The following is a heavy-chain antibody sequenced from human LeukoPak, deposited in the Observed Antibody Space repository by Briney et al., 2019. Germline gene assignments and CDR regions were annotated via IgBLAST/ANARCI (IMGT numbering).Heavy chain of an antibody. Sequence: GGSLRLSCAASGFTFSKYSMNWVRQAPGKGLEWVSFISSSSSYIYYADSVKDRFTISRDNSKNTLYLQMNSLRAEDTAVYYCAKEGTPSPPYYYYYYMDVWGKGTTVTISS. V-gene: IGHV3-21*01. D-gene: IGHD1-1*01. CDR3: AKEGTPSPPYYYYYYMDV. J-gene: IGHJ6*03. CDR1: GFTFSKYS. CDR2: ISSSSSYI.